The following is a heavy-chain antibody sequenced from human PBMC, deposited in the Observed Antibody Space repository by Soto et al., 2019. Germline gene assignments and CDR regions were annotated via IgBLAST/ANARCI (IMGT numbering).Heavy chain of an antibody. V-gene: IGHV3-21*01. J-gene: IGHJ2*01. CDR3: ARDSLYTVTPLYSPYWYFDL. D-gene: IGHD4-17*01. Sequence: EVQLVESGGGLVKPGGSLRLSCAASGFTFRSYSMNWVRQAPGKGLEWVSSISSSSSYIYYADSVKGRFTISRDNAKNSLYLQMNSLRAEDTAVYYCARDSLYTVTPLYSPYWYFDLWGRGTLVTVSS. CDR1: GFTFRSYS. CDR2: ISSSSSYI.